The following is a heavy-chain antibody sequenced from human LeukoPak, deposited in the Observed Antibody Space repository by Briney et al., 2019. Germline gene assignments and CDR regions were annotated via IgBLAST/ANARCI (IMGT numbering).Heavy chain of an antibody. CDR1: GFTFSSYW. Sequence: GGSLRLSCVASGFTFSSYWMSWVPQAPGKGLEGVANIKQDGREKYYVDSVKGRFTISRDNAKNSLFLQMNSLRADEAAVYYCARAAGIPPSTQQWPTSVDYWGQGTLVTVSS. V-gene: IGHV3-7*03. J-gene: IGHJ4*02. CDR3: ARAAGIPPSTQQWPTSVDY. D-gene: IGHD5-18*01. CDR2: IKQDGREK.